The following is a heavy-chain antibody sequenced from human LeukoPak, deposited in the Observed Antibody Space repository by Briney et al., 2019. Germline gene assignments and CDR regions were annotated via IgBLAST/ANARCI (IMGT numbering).Heavy chain of an antibody. D-gene: IGHD6-13*01. CDR2: IYYSGST. Sequence: SETLSLTCTVSGGSMSPYHWGWIRQPPGKGLEWTGYIYYSGSTNYNPSLKSRVTISVDTSKNQFSLNLSSVTAADTAVYYCARHSSWYYFDYWGQGTLVTVSS. CDR3: ARHSSWYYFDY. CDR1: GGSMSPYH. J-gene: IGHJ4*02. V-gene: IGHV4-59*08.